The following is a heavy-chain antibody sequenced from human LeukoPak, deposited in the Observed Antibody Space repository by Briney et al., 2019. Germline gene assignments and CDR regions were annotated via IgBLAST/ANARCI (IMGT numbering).Heavy chain of an antibody. CDR3: ARDPSSDAFDI. CDR2: IKEDGSAK. Sequence: PGGSLRLSCAGSGFTLSNYWMTWVRQALGKGLEWVANIKEDGSAKYYVDSVKGRFTISRDNAKNSLYLQMNSLRAEDTAVYYCARDPSSDAFDIWGQGTMVTVSS. J-gene: IGHJ3*02. CDR1: GFTLSNYW. V-gene: IGHV3-7*05.